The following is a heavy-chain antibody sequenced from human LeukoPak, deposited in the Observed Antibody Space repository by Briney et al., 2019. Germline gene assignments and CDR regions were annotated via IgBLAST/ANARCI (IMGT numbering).Heavy chain of an antibody. J-gene: IGHJ4*02. V-gene: IGHV3-48*04. CDR2: ISSSSSTI. D-gene: IGHD6-19*01. Sequence: GGSLRLSCAASGFTFSSYNMNWVRQAPGKGLEWVSYISSSSSTIYYADSVKGRFTISRDNAKNSLYLQMNSLRAEDTAVYYCARDRIAVGLDYWGQGTLVTVSS. CDR3: ARDRIAVGLDY. CDR1: GFTFSSYN.